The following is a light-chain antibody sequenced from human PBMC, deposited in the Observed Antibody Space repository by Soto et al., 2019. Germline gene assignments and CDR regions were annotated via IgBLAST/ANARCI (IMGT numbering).Light chain of an antibody. Sequence: DIPMTQSPSTLSASVGDRVTITCRASQSISSWLAWYQQKPGKAPKLLIYDASSLESVVPSRFSGSGSGTEFTLTISSLQPDDFATYYCQQYNSYSPWTFGQGTKVEIK. V-gene: IGKV1-5*01. CDR2: DAS. J-gene: IGKJ1*01. CDR3: QQYNSYSPWT. CDR1: QSISSW.